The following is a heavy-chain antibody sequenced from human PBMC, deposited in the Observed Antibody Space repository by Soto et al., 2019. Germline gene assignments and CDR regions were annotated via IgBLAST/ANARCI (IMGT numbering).Heavy chain of an antibody. D-gene: IGHD6-19*01. CDR2: IFYSGST. J-gene: IGHJ4*02. CDR3: ARVGSSGWSPDY. V-gene: IGHV4-59*11. Sequence: QVQLQESGPGLVKPSETLSLTCSVSGGSISGHYWTWIRQSPGKGLEWIGYIFYSGSTNYNPSLKIRVTISVDTSKNQFSLKISSVTAEDTAVYYCARVGSSGWSPDYWGRGTLVTVSS. CDR1: GGSISGHY.